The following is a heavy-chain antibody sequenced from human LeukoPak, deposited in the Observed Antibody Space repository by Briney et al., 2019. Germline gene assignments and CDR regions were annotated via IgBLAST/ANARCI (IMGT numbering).Heavy chain of an antibody. Sequence: GGSLRLSCAASGFTFSSYGMHWVRQAPGKGLEWVAVIWYDGSNKYYADSVKGRFTISRDNSKNTLYLQMNSLRAEDTAVYYCARDRRIIAVAGTFDYWGQGTLVTVSS. CDR3: ARDRRIIAVAGTFDY. J-gene: IGHJ4*02. CDR1: GFTFSSYG. D-gene: IGHD6-19*01. V-gene: IGHV3-33*01. CDR2: IWYDGSNK.